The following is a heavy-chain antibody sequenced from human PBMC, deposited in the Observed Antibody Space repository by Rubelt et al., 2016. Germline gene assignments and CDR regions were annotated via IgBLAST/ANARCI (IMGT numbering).Heavy chain of an antibody. CDR1: GGSFSGYY. Sequence: QVQLQQWGAGLLKPSETLSLTCAVYGGSFSGYYWSWIRQPPGKGLEWIGYIYYSGSTNYNPSLKSRVTISVDTSKNQFSLKLSSVTAADTAVYYCARSKYGDHADYWGQGTLVTVSS. V-gene: IGHV4-34*11. D-gene: IGHD4-17*01. J-gene: IGHJ4*02. CDR3: ARSKYGDHADY. CDR2: IYYSGST.